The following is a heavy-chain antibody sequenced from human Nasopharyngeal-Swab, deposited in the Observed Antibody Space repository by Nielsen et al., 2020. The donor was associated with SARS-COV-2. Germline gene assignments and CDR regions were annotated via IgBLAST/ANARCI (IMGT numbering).Heavy chain of an antibody. J-gene: IGHJ6*03. D-gene: IGHD2-2*01. V-gene: IGHV1-18*04. CDR3: ARANVVVPAASYYYYMDV. CDR2: ISAYNGNT. CDR1: GYTFTSYG. Sequence: ASVKVSCKASGYTFTSYGISWVRQAPGQGLEWMGWISAYNGNTNYAQKLQGRVTMTTDTSTSTAYMELRSLRSDDTAVYYCARANVVVPAASYYYYMDVWGKGTTVTVSS.